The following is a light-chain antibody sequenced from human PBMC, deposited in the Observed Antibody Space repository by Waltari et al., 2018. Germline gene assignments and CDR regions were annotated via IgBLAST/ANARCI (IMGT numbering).Light chain of an antibody. J-gene: IGLJ3*02. Sequence: QSALTQPAPVSGSPGQSITISCPGTRRDVGSYNLVSWYQQPPGKAPKLMICEGSKRPSGVSNRFSGYKSGNTASLTISGLQAEDEADYYCCSYAGGRTFVVFGGGTKLTVL. CDR2: EGS. V-gene: IGLV2-23*03. CDR3: CSYAGGRTFVV. CDR1: RRDVGSYNL.